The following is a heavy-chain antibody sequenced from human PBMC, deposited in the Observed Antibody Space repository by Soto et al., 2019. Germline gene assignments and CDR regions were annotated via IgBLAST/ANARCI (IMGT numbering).Heavy chain of an antibody. CDR1: GYTFTSYY. Sequence: ASVKVSSKASGYTFTSYYINWVPQATGQGLEWMGWMNPNSGNTGYAQKCQGRVTMTRNASIRTAYMELSSLRFEETAVYYCARERVEMTAAAAGYYYYYGMDVWGQGTTVTVSS. CDR3: ARERVEMTAAAAGYYYYYGMDV. CDR2: MNPNSGNT. V-gene: IGHV1-8*01. J-gene: IGHJ6*02. D-gene: IGHD6-13*01.